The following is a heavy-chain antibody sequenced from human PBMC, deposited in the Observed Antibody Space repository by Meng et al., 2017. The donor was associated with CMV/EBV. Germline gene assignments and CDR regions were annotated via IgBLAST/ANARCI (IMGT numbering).Heavy chain of an antibody. V-gene: IGHV5-10-1*01. CDR1: CTSYW. J-gene: IGHJ4*02. CDR2: IDTSDSYS. Sequence: CTSYWISWVRQMPGKGLEWMGRIDTSDSYSNYSPSFQGNVTISADKSISTAYLQWSSLKASDTAIYYCARRAYHYDDSGYYYYFDSWGQGTLVTVSS. CDR3: ARRAYHYDDSGYYYYFDS. D-gene: IGHD3-22*01.